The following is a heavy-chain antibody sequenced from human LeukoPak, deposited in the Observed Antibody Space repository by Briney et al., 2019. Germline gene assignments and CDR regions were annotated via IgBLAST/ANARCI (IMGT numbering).Heavy chain of an antibody. V-gene: IGHV1-2*02. D-gene: IGHD3-16*02. CDR1: GYTFTGYY. J-gene: IGHJ4*02. CDR2: INPNSGGT. Sequence: RASVKVSGKASGYTFTGYYMHWVRQAPGQGLEWMEWINPNSGGTNYAQKFQGRVTMTRDTSISTAYMELSRLRSDDTAVYYCARTLRLGELSFFDYWGQGTLVTVSS. CDR3: ARTLRLGELSFFDY.